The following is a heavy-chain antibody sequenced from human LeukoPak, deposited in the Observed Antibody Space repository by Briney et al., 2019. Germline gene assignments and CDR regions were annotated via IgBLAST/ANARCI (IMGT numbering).Heavy chain of an antibody. V-gene: IGHV4-39*01. D-gene: IGHD7-27*01. J-gene: IGHJ4*02. CDR3: ARLPATGDDRRNFDY. CDR1: GDSISSSSYY. CDR2: IYYSGST. Sequence: SETLSLTCTVSGDSISSSSYYWGWIRQPPGKGLEWIGSIYYSGSTYYNPSLKSRVTISVDTSKNQFSLKLTSVTAADTAVYYCARLPATGDDRRNFDYWGQGTLVTVSS.